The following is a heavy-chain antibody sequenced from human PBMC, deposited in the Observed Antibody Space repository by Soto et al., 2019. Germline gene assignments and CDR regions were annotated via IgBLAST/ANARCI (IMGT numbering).Heavy chain of an antibody. D-gene: IGHD3-9*01. CDR3: ARGYDILTGYYLPIDY. V-gene: IGHV6-1*01. J-gene: IGHJ4*02. Sequence: SQTLSLTCAISGDSVSSNSAAWNRIRQSPSRGLEWLGRTYYRSKWYNDYAVSVKSRITINPDTSKDQFSLQLNSVTPEDTAVYYCARGYDILTGYYLPIDYWGQGTLVTVSS. CDR2: TYYRSKWYN. CDR1: GDSVSSNSAA.